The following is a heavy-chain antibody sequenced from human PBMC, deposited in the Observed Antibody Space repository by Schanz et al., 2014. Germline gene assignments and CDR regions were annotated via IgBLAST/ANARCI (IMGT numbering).Heavy chain of an antibody. V-gene: IGHV3-11*04. Sequence: QVQLVESGGGLVKPGGSLRLSCAASGFTFRDYYMSWIRQAPGKGLEWVSYIDGKSTTVYYADSVKGRFTVSRDNARNSLYLHMNTLGAEDTAVYYCARDGDRFYNNYYMDVWGKGTTVTV. D-gene: IGHD3-10*01. CDR2: IDGKSTTV. CDR3: ARDGDRFYNNYYMDV. J-gene: IGHJ6*03. CDR1: GFTFRDYY.